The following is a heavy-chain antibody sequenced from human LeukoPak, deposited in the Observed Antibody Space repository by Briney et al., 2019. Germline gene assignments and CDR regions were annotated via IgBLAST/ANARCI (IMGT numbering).Heavy chain of an antibody. CDR1: GFTFSSYE. CDR2: VSSSGSTI. D-gene: IGHD3-10*02. V-gene: IGHV3-48*03. Sequence: PGGSLRLSCAASGFTFSSYEMNWVRQAPGKGLEWVSYVSSSGSTIYYADSVKVPFTISRDNAKNSLYLQMNSLRAEDTAVYYCAELGITMIGGVWGKGTTVTISS. CDR3: AELGITMIGGV. J-gene: IGHJ6*04.